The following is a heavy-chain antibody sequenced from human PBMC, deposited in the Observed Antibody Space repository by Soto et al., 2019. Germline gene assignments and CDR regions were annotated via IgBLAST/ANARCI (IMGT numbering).Heavy chain of an antibody. Sequence: GTSLRLACAASGDPLCSYGLHWVRQATGTGLEWVAVISYISGGGTTIYYADSVKGRFTNSRDNAKNSLYLQMNSLRDGDTAVYYCARDGVANGPDLDYWGQGIQVTISS. V-gene: IGHV3-48*02. CDR1: GDPLCSYG. J-gene: IGHJ4*02. CDR2: ISGGGTTI. CDR3: ARDGVANGPDLDY. D-gene: IGHD2-15*01.